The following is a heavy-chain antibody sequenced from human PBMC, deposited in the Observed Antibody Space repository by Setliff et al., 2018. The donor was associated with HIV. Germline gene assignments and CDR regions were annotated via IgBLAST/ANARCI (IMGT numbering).Heavy chain of an antibody. D-gene: IGHD3-9*01. CDR2: TRNKANSYTT. CDR3: ARGDQTGYYRTYFYYMDL. V-gene: IGHV3-72*01. Sequence: GGSLRLSCAASGFTFSDHYMDWVRQAPGKGLEWVGRTRNKANSYTTGYAASVKGRFTISRDDARNSLYLQMNSLRAEDTALYYCARGDQTGYYRTYFYYMDLWGKGTTVTVSS. J-gene: IGHJ6*03. CDR1: GFTFSDHY.